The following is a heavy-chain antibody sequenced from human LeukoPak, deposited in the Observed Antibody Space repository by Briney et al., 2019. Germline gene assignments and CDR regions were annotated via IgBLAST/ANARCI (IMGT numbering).Heavy chain of an antibody. J-gene: IGHJ4*02. Sequence: GASLKISCKGSGYGFTSYWICWVRQMPGKGLEWMGIIYPGDSDTRYSPSFQGQVTISADKSISTAYLQWSSLKASDTAMYYCARGSSWFGFDYWGQGTLVTVSS. CDR2: IYPGDSDT. D-gene: IGHD6-13*01. CDR3: ARGSSWFGFDY. CDR1: GYGFTSYW. V-gene: IGHV5-51*01.